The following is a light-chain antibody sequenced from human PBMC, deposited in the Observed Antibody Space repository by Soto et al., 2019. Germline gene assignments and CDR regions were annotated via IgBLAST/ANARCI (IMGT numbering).Light chain of an antibody. CDR2: RAS. J-gene: IGKJ1*01. Sequence: IVMTQSPATLSVSPGERVTHACRASQNIYSNIAWYQQRPGQAPRLLIYRASTRATGVPARFSGSGSGTDFTLTISILQSEDFTVYSCLQYHNLWAFGHGTKVEIK. CDR1: QNIYSN. V-gene: IGKV3-15*01. CDR3: LQYHNLWA.